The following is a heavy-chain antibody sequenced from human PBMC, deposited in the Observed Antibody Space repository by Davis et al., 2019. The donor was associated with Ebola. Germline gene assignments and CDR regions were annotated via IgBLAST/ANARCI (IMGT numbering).Heavy chain of an antibody. CDR3: AREYRNLTVFGELRVYGMDV. V-gene: IGHV3-74*01. J-gene: IGHJ6*02. D-gene: IGHD3-16*01. Sequence: GESLKISCAASGFTFSSYWMHWVRQAPGKGLVWVSRINSDGSSTSYADSVRGRFTTSRDYAKNSVYLYMDNLRAEDTAIYYCAREYRNLTVFGELRVYGMDVWGQGTTVTVSS. CDR2: INSDGSST. CDR1: GFTFSSYW.